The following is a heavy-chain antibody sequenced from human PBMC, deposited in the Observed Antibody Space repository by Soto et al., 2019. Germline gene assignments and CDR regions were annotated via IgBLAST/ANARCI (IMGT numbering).Heavy chain of an antibody. CDR1: GGSISSSSYY. D-gene: IGHD6-13*01. Sequence: SETLSLTCTVSGGSISSSSYYWGWIRQPPGKGLEWIGSIYYSGSTYYNPSLKSRVTISVDTSKNQFSLKLSSVTAADTAVYYCARGGQQQPGRYSHYYYMDVWGKGTTVTVSS. CDR3: ARGGQQQPGRYSHYYYMDV. J-gene: IGHJ6*03. V-gene: IGHV4-39*01. CDR2: IYYSGST.